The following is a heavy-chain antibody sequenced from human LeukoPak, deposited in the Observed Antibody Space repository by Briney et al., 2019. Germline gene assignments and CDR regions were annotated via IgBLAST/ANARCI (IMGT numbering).Heavy chain of an antibody. CDR2: ISVSGSFT. CDR1: GLTLSDYQ. V-gene: IGHV3-11*04. D-gene: IGHD6-13*01. Sequence: PGGSLKLSCEASGLTLSDYQMNWIRQAPGKGLEWVSFISVSGSFTYYADSVKGRFTISRDNAKNSLDLQMNSLRAEDTAVYYCARPGYSSSWYLVISDYYYYMDVWGKGTTVTVSS. J-gene: IGHJ6*03. CDR3: ARPGYSSSWYLVISDYYYYMDV.